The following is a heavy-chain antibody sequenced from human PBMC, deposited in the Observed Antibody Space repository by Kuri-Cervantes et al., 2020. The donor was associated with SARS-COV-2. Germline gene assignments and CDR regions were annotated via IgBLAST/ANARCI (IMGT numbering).Heavy chain of an antibody. Sequence: GESLKISCAASGFTFSSYEMNWVRVRQAPGKGLEWISYVNSSGRKIHYADSVKGRFTIPRDNAWNSLYLQMNSLRVEDTAIYYCVAVETGFLNDYGMDAWGQGTTVTVSS. J-gene: IGHJ6*02. CDR2: VNSSGRKI. CDR3: VAVETGFLNDYGMDA. V-gene: IGHV3-48*03. D-gene: IGHD5-18*01. CDR1: GFTFSSYE.